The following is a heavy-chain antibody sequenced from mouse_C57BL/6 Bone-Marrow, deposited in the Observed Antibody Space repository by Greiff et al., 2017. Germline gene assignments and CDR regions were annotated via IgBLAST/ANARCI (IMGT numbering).Heavy chain of an antibody. D-gene: IGHD2-4*01. CDR3: ARVKRLRRGAWFAY. CDR1: GYTFTPYP. CDR2: FHPYNDDT. J-gene: IGHJ3*01. V-gene: IGHV1-47*01. Sequence: VKLVESGAELVKPGASVKMSCKASGYTFTPYPIEWMKQNHGKSLEWIGNFHPYNDDTNYNEKFKGKATLTVEKSSSTVYLELSRLTSDDSAVYYWARVKRLRRGAWFAYWGQGTLVTVSA.